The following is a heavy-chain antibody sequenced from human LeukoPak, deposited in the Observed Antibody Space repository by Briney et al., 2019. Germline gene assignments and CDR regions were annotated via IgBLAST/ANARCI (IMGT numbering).Heavy chain of an antibody. V-gene: IGHV1-2*02. CDR2: INPNSGGT. Sequence: ASVKVSCKASGYTFTGYYMHWVRQAPGQGLEWMGWINPNSGGTNYAQKFQGRVTMTRDTSISTAYMELSRLRSDDTAVCYCAKGRWFDWSTGVWFDPWGQGTLVTVSS. J-gene: IGHJ5*02. CDR1: GYTFTGYY. CDR3: AKGRWFDWSTGVWFDP. D-gene: IGHD3-9*01.